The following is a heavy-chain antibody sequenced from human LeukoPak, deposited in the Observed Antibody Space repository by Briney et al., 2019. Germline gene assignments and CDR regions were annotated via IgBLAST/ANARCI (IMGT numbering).Heavy chain of an antibody. CDR3: AKDSYSSRGPFDC. CDR2: ISGSGSST. D-gene: IGHD6-13*01. J-gene: IGHJ5*01. Sequence: GGSLRLSCAASGFTFSSYAMSWVRQAPGKGLEWVSAISGSGSSTYYADSVKGRFTISRDNSKNTLYLQMNSLRAEDTAVYYCAKDSYSSRGPFDCWGQGTLVTVSS. V-gene: IGHV3-23*01. CDR1: GFTFSSYA.